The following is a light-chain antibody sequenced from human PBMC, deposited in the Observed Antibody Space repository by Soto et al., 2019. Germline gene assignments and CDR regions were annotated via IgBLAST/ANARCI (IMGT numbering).Light chain of an antibody. V-gene: IGLV2-14*03. CDR1: SRDVGAYNY. CDR3: SSYTTSSTYV. J-gene: IGLJ1*01. CDR2: HVS. Sequence: QSLLTQPAPVSGSPGQSIAISCTGTSRDVGAYNYVSWYQQHPGKAPKLMIYHVSNRPSGVSDRFSGSKSDNTASLTISGLQAEDEADYYCSSYTTSSTYVFGTGTKVTVL.